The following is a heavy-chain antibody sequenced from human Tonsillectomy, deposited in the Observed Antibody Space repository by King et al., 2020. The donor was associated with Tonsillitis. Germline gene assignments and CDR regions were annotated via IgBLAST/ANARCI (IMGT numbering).Heavy chain of an antibody. CDR3: ARWDSSGYDYYYYGMDV. V-gene: IGHV5-10-1*01. J-gene: IGHJ6*02. Sequence: VQLVQSGAEVKKPGESLRISCKASGYSFTSYWISWVRQMPGKGLEWMGRIDPSDSYTSYSPSFQGHVTISVDKSISTAYLQWSSLKASDTAMYYCARWDSSGYDYYYYGMDVWGQGTTVTVS. CDR1: GYSFTSYW. D-gene: IGHD3-22*01. CDR2: IDPSDSYT.